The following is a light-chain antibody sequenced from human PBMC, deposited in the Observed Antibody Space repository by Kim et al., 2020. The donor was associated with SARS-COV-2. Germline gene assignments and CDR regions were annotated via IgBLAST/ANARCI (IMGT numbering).Light chain of an antibody. V-gene: IGKV3-15*01. CDR1: QSVSGN. J-gene: IGKJ4*01. CDR2: GVS. CDR3: QRGLT. Sequence: EIVMTQSPPTLSVSPGERATLTCRASQSVSGNLAWYQQKPGQAPRLLIYGVSTRATGIPARFSGSGSGTEFTLTISSLQSEDFAVYYCQRGLTFGGGTKVEI.